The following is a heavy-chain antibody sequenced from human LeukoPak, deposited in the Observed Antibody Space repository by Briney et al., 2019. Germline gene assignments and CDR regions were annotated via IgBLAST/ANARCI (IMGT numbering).Heavy chain of an antibody. CDR3: ARNLRYFDSFDP. J-gene: IGHJ5*02. Sequence: PSETLSLTCTVSGGSISSYYWSWIRQPPGKGLEWIGYIYYSGGTNYNPSLKSRVTISVDTSKNQFSLKLSSVTAADTAVYYCARNLRYFDSFDPWGQGTLVTVSS. V-gene: IGHV4-59*08. CDR1: GGSISSYY. D-gene: IGHD3-9*01. CDR2: IYYSGGT.